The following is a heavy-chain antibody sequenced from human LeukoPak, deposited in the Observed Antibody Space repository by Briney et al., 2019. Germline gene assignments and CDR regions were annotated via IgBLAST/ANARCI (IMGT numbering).Heavy chain of an antibody. Sequence: GESLKISCKGSGYSFTSYWIGWVRQMPGKGLEWMGIIYPGDSDTRYSPSFQGPVTISADKSISTAYLQWSSLKASDTAMYYCARIPYSSGWSGYWYFDLWGRGTLVTVSS. CDR1: GYSFTSYW. CDR3: ARIPYSSGWSGYWYFDL. CDR2: IYPGDSDT. J-gene: IGHJ2*01. V-gene: IGHV5-51*01. D-gene: IGHD6-19*01.